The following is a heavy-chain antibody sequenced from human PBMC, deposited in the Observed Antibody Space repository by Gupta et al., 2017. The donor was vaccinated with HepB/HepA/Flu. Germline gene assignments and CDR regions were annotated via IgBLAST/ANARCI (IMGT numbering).Heavy chain of an antibody. CDR1: GFTFSSFA. Sequence: VQLLESGGGLVEPGGSLRLPCSASGFTFSSFAMSWVRQAPGKGLDWVSGISGSGDYTFYADSVRGRFTISRDNAKNTLYLQMNSLTAEDTALYYCAKGQGLGFSSTGYGAYWGQGTPVTVSS. J-gene: IGHJ4*02. D-gene: IGHD6-13*01. V-gene: IGHV3-23*01. CDR2: ISGSGDYT. CDR3: AKGQGLGFSSTGYGAY.